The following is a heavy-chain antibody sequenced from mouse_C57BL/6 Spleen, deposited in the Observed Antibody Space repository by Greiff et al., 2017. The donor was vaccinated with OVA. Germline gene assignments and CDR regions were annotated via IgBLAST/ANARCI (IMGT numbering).Heavy chain of an antibody. V-gene: IGHV1-5*01. CDR1: GYTFTSYW. Sequence: EVQLQQSGTVLARPGASVKMSCKTSGYTFTSYWMHWVKQRPGQGLEWIGAIYPGNSDTSYNQKFKGKAKLTAVTSASTAFMELSSLTNEDSAVYYCTRNPVGSSYGYFDVWGTGTTVTVSS. J-gene: IGHJ1*03. D-gene: IGHD1-1*01. CDR3: TRNPVGSSYGYFDV. CDR2: IYPGNSDT.